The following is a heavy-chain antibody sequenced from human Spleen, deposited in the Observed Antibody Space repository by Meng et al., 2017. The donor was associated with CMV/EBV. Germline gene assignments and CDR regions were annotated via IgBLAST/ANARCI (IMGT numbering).Heavy chain of an antibody. Sequence: GGSLRLSCGASGFTFSNYWMHWVRQAPGKGLVWVSRINSDGIATNYADSVKGRFTISRDNAKNTLFLQMNSLRAEDTAVYYCAKGGSSSWRGGMDVWGQGTTVTVSS. V-gene: IGHV3-74*01. CDR3: AKGGSSSWRGGMDV. CDR2: INSDGIAT. CDR1: GFTFSNYW. D-gene: IGHD6-13*01. J-gene: IGHJ6*02.